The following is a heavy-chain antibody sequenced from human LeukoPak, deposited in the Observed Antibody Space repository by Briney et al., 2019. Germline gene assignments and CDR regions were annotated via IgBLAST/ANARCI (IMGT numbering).Heavy chain of an antibody. CDR1: GFTLSSYG. V-gene: IGHV3-30*03. D-gene: IGHD1-26*01. J-gene: IGHJ4*02. Sequence: GGSLRLSCAASGFTLSSYGMHWVGQAPGKGLEWVAVISYDGSNKYYADSVKGRFTISRDNSKNTLYLQMNSLRAEDTAVYYCARGSYYFDYWGEETLVTVSS. CDR2: ISYDGSNK. CDR3: ARGSYYFDY.